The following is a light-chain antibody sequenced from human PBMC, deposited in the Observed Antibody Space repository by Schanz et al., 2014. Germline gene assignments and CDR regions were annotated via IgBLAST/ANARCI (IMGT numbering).Light chain of an antibody. V-gene: IGLV1-44*01. CDR2: SSR. J-gene: IGLJ3*02. Sequence: QSVLTQPPSASGTPGQRVTISCSGSTSNIGKYPVNWYQHLPGTAPKLLIYSSRERPSGVPHRFSGSKSGTSASLAITGLQAEDEADYYCQSYDSSLAWVFGGGTKLTVL. CDR3: QSYDSSLAWV. CDR1: TSNIGKYP.